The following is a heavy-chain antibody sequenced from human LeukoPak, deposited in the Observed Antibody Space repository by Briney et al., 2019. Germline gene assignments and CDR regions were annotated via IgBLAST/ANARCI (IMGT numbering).Heavy chain of an antibody. J-gene: IGHJ6*03. CDR1: GGTFSSYT. CDR3: AGAQAVAGPIDYYYMDV. CDR2: IIRILGLA. D-gene: IGHD6-19*01. Sequence: GASVKVSCKASGGTFSSYTISWVRQAPGQGLEWIGRIIRILGLANYAQKFQGRVTITADKSTSTAYMELSSLRSEDTAVYYCAGAQAVAGPIDYYYMDVWGKGTTVTVSS. V-gene: IGHV1-69*02.